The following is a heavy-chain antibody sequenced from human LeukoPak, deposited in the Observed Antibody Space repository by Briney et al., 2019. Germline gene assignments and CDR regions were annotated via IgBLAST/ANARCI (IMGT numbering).Heavy chain of an antibody. CDR3: AREDPQTTVPEGLDV. D-gene: IGHD4-17*01. CDR2: ISYSGST. Sequence: PSETLSLTCAVYGGSFSGYYWSWIRQPPGKGLEWIEYISYSGSTNYNPSLKSRVTISVDTSKNQFSLKLSSVTAADTAVYYCAREDPQTTVPEGLDVWGQGTTVTVSS. CDR1: GGSFSGYY. V-gene: IGHV4-59*01. J-gene: IGHJ6*02.